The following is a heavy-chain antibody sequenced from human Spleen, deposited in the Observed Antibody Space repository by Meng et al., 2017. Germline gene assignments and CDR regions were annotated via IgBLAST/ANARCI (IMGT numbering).Heavy chain of an antibody. J-gene: IGHJ4*02. CDR2: INAGNGNT. D-gene: IGHD6-13*01. V-gene: IGHV1-3*01. Sequence: QVQLGEAWAEVKKPGASVKVSFKDSGNPFTSYGMHWVRQAPGQRLEWMGLINAGNGNTKYSQKFQGRVTITRDTSASTAYMELSSLRSDDTAMYYCARDEDISAAGKLFGDYWGQGTLVTVSS. CDR1: GNPFTSYG. CDR3: ARDEDISAAGKLFGDY.